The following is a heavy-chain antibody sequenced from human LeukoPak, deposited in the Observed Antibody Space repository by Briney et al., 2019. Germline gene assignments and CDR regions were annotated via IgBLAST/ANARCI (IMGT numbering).Heavy chain of an antibody. CDR3: ARGYYDILTGYSYRHFDC. CDR1: GFTFDDYA. J-gene: IGHJ4*02. CDR2: ISWNSGSI. Sequence: GRSLRLSCAASGFTFDDYAMHWVRQAPGKGLEWVSGISWNSGSIGYADSVKGRFTISRDNAKNSLYLQMNSLRAEDTALYYCARGYYDILTGYSYRHFDCWGQGTLVTVSS. D-gene: IGHD3-9*01. V-gene: IGHV3-9*01.